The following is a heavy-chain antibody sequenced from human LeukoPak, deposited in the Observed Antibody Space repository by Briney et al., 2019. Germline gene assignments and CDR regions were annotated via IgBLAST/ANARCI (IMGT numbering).Heavy chain of an antibody. D-gene: IGHD3-22*01. V-gene: IGHV1-24*01. CDR2: FDPEDGET. CDR3: ATPYYYDSSGYPYFDY. Sequence: ASVKVSCKVSGYTLTELSMHWVRQTPGKGLEWMGGFDPEDGETIYAQKFQGRVTMTEDTSTDTAYMELSSLRSEDTAVYYCATPYYYDSSGYPYFDYWGQGTLVTVSS. CDR1: GYTLTELS. J-gene: IGHJ4*02.